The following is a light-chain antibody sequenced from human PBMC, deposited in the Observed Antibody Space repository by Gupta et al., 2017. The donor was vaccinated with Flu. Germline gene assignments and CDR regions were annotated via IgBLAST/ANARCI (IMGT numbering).Light chain of an antibody. Sequence: ATLSVSPGEGATLSCRASQNVGNQLAWYQQKPGQAPRLLIFAASTRATGIPARFSGSGSGTEFTLTISSLQSEDVAVYFCQQYNNWPPLTFGGGTNVEIK. CDR3: QQYNNWPPLT. CDR1: QNVGNQ. V-gene: IGKV3-15*01. CDR2: AAS. J-gene: IGKJ4*01.